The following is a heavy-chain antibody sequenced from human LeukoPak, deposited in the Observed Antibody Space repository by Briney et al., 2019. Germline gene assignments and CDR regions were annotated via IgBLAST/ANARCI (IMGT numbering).Heavy chain of an antibody. CDR2: ISAYNGNT. Sequence: GASVKVSCKASGYTFTSYGISWVRQAPGQGLEWMGWISAYNGNTNYAQKLQGRITMTTDTSTSTAYMELRGLTSDDTAAYYCAREGRDYGDDYWGQGTLVTVSS. D-gene: IGHD4-17*01. V-gene: IGHV1-18*01. J-gene: IGHJ4*02. CDR1: GYTFTSYG. CDR3: AREGRDYGDDY.